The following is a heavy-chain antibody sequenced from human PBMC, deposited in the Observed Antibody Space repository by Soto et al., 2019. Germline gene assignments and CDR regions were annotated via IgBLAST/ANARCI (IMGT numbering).Heavy chain of an antibody. J-gene: IGHJ3*02. CDR1: GFIFRSYA. V-gene: IGHV3-23*01. D-gene: IGHD3-16*02. CDR2: ISGSGGTT. CDR3: ARDPPMKTFGGGIASRYAFDI. Sequence: GGSLRLSCAASGFIFRSYAMSWVRQAPGKGLEWVSSISGSGGTTYYAVSVKDRFTVSRDNSKHTLYLQLNTLRAEDTAIYYCARDPPMKTFGGGIASRYAFDIWGQGTMVTVSS.